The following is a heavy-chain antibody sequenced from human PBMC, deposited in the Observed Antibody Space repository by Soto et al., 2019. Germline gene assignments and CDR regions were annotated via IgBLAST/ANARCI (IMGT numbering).Heavy chain of an antibody. J-gene: IGHJ5*02. D-gene: IGHD3-3*01. Sequence: SETLSLTCTVSGGSVSSSSHYWSWIRQPPGKGLEWIAYIYHTGSTSYNPSLKSRVTISVDMSKNQFSLRLSSVTAADTAVYYCAREARVYDFGDWFDPWGQGTLVTVSS. CDR2: IYHTGST. CDR3: AREARVYDFGDWFDP. CDR1: GGSVSSSSHY. V-gene: IGHV4-61*01.